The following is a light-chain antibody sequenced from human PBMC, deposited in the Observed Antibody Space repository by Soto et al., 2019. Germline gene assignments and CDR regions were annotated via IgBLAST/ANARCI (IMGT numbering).Light chain of an antibody. Sequence: DVVMTQTPLSLSVTPGQRSSISCKSSHSLLHITGETFLSWYLQKPGKSPQLLIYEVSTRAAGIPERFSGSGSGTDFTLTITRLQPEDSAVYFCQQYTGQPTTFGHGTRLEIK. J-gene: IGKJ5*01. CDR3: QQYTGQPTT. V-gene: IGKV2-29*01. CDR2: EVS. CDR1: HSLLHITGETF.